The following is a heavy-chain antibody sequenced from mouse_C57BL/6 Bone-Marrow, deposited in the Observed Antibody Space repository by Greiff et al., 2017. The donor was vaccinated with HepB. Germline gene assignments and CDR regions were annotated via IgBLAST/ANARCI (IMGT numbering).Heavy chain of an antibody. CDR3: ARLGVSYRDYAMDY. D-gene: IGHD1-1*01. J-gene: IGHJ4*01. V-gene: IGHV5-12*01. CDR1: GFTFSDYY. Sequence: EVKLMESGGGLVQPGGSLKLSCAASGFTFSDYYMYWVRQTPEKRLEWVAYISNGGGSTYYPDTVKGRFTISRDNAKNTLYLQMSRLKSEDTAMYYCARLGVSYRDYAMDYWGQGTSVTVSS. CDR2: ISNGGGST.